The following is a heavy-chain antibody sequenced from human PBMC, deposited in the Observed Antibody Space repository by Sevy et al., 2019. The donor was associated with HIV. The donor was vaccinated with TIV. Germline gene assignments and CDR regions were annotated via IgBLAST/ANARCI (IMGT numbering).Heavy chain of an antibody. D-gene: IGHD3-3*01. V-gene: IGHV1-69*06. CDR2: IIPIFGTA. Sequence: ASVKVSCKASGGTFSSYAISWVRQAPGQGLEWMGGIIPIFGTANYAQKFQGRVTITADKSTSTAYMELISLRSEDTAVYYCARDVGYYDFWSGYLEGYNWFDPWGQGTLVTVSS. J-gene: IGHJ5*02. CDR3: ARDVGYYDFWSGYLEGYNWFDP. CDR1: GGTFSSYA.